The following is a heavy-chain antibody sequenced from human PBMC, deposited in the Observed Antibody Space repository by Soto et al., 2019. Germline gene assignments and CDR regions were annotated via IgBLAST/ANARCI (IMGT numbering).Heavy chain of an antibody. V-gene: IGHV4-30-2*01. Sequence: TLSLTCTVSGGSITIGGYCWSWIRQPPGQGLEWIGYICHSGNTYYNPSLKSRVTTSLDRSKNQFSLNLSSVTAADTAVYYCARVWFGESSWFDPWGQGALVTVSS. CDR1: GGSITIGGYC. J-gene: IGHJ5*02. CDR3: ARVWFGESSWFDP. CDR2: ICHSGNT. D-gene: IGHD3-10*01.